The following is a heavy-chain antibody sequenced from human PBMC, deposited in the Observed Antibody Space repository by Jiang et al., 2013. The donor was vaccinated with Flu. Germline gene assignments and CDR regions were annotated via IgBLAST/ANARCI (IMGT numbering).Heavy chain of an antibody. CDR1: GGSISSSSYY. CDR3: ARDYGDYFFDY. Sequence: LLKPSETLSLTCTVSGGSISSSSYYWGWIRQPPGKGLEWIGSIYYSGSTYYNPSLKSRVTISVDTSKNQFSLKLSSVTAADTAVYYCARDYGDYFFDYWGQGNPGHRLL. CDR2: IYYSGST. J-gene: IGHJ4*02. V-gene: IGHV4-39*02. D-gene: IGHD4-17*01.